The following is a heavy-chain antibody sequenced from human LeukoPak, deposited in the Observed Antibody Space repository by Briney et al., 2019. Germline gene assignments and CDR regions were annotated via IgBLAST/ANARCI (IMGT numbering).Heavy chain of an antibody. J-gene: IGHJ4*02. CDR3: AKVRPGRWELRR. V-gene: IGHV3-23*01. Sequence: QSGRSLRLSCAASGFTFSSYAMSWVRQAPGKGLEWVSAISGSGGSTYYADSVKGRFTISRDNSKNTLYLQMNSLRAEDTAVYYCAKVRPGRWELRRWGQGTLVTVSS. CDR1: GFTFSSYA. CDR2: ISGSGGST. D-gene: IGHD1-26*01.